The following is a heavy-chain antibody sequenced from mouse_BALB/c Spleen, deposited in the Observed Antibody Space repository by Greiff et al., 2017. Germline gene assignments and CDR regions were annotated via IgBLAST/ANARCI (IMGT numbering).Heavy chain of an antibody. Sequence: QVQLQQSGAELVRPGASVTLSCKASGYTFTDYEMHWVKQTPVHGLEWIGAIDPETGGTAYNQKFKGKATLTADKSSSTAYMELRSLTSEDSAVYYCARQGNLYAMDYWGQGTSVTVSS. J-gene: IGHJ4*01. CDR3: ARQGNLYAMDY. CDR1: GYTFTDYE. CDR2: IDPETGGT. D-gene: IGHD2-1*01. V-gene: IGHV1-15*01.